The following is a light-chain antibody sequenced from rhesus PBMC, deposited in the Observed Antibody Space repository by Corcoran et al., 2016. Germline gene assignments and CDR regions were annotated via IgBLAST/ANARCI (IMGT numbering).Light chain of an antibody. Sequence: DIQMTQSPSSLSASVGDRVTITCQASQSLSNYVNWYQQKPGKIPKLLIYRASSLQSGIPSRFSGHGSGTIFSLPISSLQPKVFATYYCPQGYSSPFTFGPVTKLDIK. CDR3: PQGYSSPFT. J-gene: IGKJ3*01. CDR1: QSLSNY. CDR2: RAS. V-gene: IGKV1S9*01.